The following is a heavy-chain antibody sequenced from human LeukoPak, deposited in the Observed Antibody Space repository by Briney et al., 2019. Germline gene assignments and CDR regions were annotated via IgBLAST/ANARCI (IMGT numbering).Heavy chain of an antibody. J-gene: IGHJ4*02. CDR2: ISYDGSNK. Sequence: GGSLRLSCAASGFTFSSYAMHWVRQAPGKGLEWVAVISYDGSNKYYADSVKGRFTISRDNSKNTLYLQMNSLRAEDTAVYYCARDAGGYSYGADYWGQGTLVTVSS. V-gene: IGHV3-30-3*01. CDR1: GFTFSSYA. D-gene: IGHD5-18*01. CDR3: ARDAGGYSYGADY.